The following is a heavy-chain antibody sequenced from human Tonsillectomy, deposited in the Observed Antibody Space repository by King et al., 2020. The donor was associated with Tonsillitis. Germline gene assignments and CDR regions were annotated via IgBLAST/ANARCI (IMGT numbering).Heavy chain of an antibody. CDR3: AKGGYYGSGSYYSGQFDY. J-gene: IGHJ4*02. D-gene: IGHD3-10*01. V-gene: IGHV3-9*01. CDR2: ISWNSGSI. Sequence: VQLVESGGGLVQPGRSLRLSCAASGFTFDDYAMHWVRQAPGKGLEWVSGISWNSGSIGYADSVKGRFTISRDNAKNSLYLQMNSLRAEDTALYYCAKGGYYGSGSYYSGQFDYWGQGTLVTVSS. CDR1: GFTFDDYA.